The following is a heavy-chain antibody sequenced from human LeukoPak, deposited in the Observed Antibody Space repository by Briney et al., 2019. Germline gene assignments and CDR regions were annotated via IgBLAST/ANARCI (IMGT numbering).Heavy chain of an antibody. CDR3: ARDYGSGSYYNYFDY. CDR2: IKQDGSEK. CDR1: GFDFSGFS. J-gene: IGHJ4*02. D-gene: IGHD3-10*01. Sequence: GGSLRLSCVVSGFDFSGFSMSWVRQAPGKGLEWVANIKQDGSEKYYVDSVKGRFTISRDNAKNSLYLQMNSLRAEDTAVYYCARDYGSGSYYNYFDYWGQGTLVTVSS. V-gene: IGHV3-7*01.